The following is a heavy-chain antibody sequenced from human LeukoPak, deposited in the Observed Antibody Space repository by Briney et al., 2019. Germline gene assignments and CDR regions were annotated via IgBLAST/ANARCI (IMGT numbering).Heavy chain of an antibody. CDR3: ARGVYHYDFWSGYMF. J-gene: IGHJ4*02. CDR2: INSDGSST. D-gene: IGHD3-3*01. CDR1: GFTFSSYW. Sequence: GRSLRLSCAASGFTFSSYWMHWVRQAPGKGLVWVSRINSDGSSTSYADSVKGRFTISRDNAKNTLYLQMNSLRAEDTAVYYCARGVYHYDFWSGYMFWGQGTLVTVSS. V-gene: IGHV3-74*01.